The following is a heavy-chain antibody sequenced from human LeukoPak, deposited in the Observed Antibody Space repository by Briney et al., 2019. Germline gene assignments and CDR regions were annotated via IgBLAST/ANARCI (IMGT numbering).Heavy chain of an antibody. V-gene: IGHV1-69*13. CDR1: GDSFANYA. CDR2: IIPIFGAP. Sequence: ASVKVSCKASGDSFANYATTWVRQAPGQGPEWVGGIIPIFGAPNYPPKFQGRVTISADESTRTTYLEVRRLRPEDTAIYYCTLSGYKYGYSPTLQPVLAYWGLGTLVIVSS. D-gene: IGHD5-18*01. CDR3: TLSGYKYGYSPTLQPVLAY. J-gene: IGHJ4*02.